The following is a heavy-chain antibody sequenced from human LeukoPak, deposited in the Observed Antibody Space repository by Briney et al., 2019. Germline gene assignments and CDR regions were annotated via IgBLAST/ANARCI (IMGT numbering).Heavy chain of an antibody. D-gene: IGHD2/OR15-2a*01. V-gene: IGHV4-59*01. CDR2: IYYSGST. CDR1: GGSISSDY. Sequence: SETLSLTCTVSGGSISSDYWSWIRQPPGKGLEWTGNIYYSGSTNYNPSLKSRVTISVDTSKNQFSVKLSSVTAADTAVYYCARDSTFYGMDVWGQGTTVTVSS. CDR3: ARDSTFYGMDV. J-gene: IGHJ6*02.